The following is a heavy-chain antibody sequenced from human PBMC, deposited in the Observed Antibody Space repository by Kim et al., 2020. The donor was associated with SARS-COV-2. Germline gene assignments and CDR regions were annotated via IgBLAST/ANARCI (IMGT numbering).Heavy chain of an antibody. Sequence: SPSSQGQATITADKSISTAYLQWSSLKASDTAMYYCARQRGYYLGYYFDYWGQGTLVTVSS. V-gene: IGHV5-51*01. CDR3: ARQRGYYLGYYFDY. D-gene: IGHD1-1*01. J-gene: IGHJ4*02.